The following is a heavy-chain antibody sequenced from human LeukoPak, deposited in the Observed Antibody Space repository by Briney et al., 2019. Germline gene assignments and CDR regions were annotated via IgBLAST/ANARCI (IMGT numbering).Heavy chain of an antibody. J-gene: IGHJ4*02. CDR2: ISWNSGSI. Sequence: PGGSLRLSCAASGFTFDDYAMHWVRQAPGKGLEWVSGISWNSGSIGYADSVKGRFTISRDNAKHSLYLQMNSLRAEDTALSYCAKDLALRSDYWGQGTLVTVSS. CDR1: GFTFDDYA. CDR3: AKDLALRSDY. V-gene: IGHV3-9*01. D-gene: IGHD5-12*01.